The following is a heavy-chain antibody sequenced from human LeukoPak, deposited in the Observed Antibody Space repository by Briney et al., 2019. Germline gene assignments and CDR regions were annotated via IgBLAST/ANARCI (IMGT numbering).Heavy chain of an antibody. CDR1: GGSISSGGYY. J-gene: IGHJ5*02. CDR2: IYYSGST. CDR3: ARVPEYQLPGGHNWFDP. Sequence: SETLSLTCTVSGGSISSGGYYWSWIRQHPGKGLEWIGYIYYSGSTYYNPSLKSRVTISVDTSKNQFSLKLSSVTAADTAVYHCARVPEYQLPGGHNWFDPWGQGTLVAVSS. D-gene: IGHD2-2*01. V-gene: IGHV4-31*03.